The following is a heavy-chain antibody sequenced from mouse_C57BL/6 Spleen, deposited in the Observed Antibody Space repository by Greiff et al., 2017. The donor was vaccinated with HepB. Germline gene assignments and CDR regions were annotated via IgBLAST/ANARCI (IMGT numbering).Heavy chain of an antibody. CDR2: IDPETGGT. J-gene: IGHJ3*01. V-gene: IGHV1-15*01. Sequence: QVQLQQSGAELVRPGASVTLSCKASGYTFTDYEMHWVKQTPVHGLEWIGAIDPETGGTAYNQKFKGKAILTADKSSSTAYVELRSLTSEDSAVYYCTVPASYYCGSGAWFAYWGQGTLVTVSA. CDR3: TVPASYYCGSGAWFAY. D-gene: IGHD1-1*01. CDR1: GYTFTDYE.